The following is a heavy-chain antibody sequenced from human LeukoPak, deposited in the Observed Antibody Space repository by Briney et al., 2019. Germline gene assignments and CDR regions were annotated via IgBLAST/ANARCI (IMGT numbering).Heavy chain of an antibody. CDR3: ARDLIDTAMDHPGY. J-gene: IGHJ4*02. CDR2: ISSSSSTI. CDR1: GFTFSSYS. Sequence: TGGSLRLSCAASGFTFSSYSMNWVRQAPGKGLEWVSYISSSSSTIYYADSVKGRFTISRDNAKNSLYLQMNSLRAEDTAVYYCARDLIDTAMDHPGYWGQGTLVTVSS. D-gene: IGHD5-18*01. V-gene: IGHV3-48*01.